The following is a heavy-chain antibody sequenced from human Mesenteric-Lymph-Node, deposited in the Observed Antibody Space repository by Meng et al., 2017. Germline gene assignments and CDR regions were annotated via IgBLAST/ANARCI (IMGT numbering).Heavy chain of an antibody. D-gene: IGHD2-8*01. CDR3: AKGIVLMVYATRYFDY. V-gene: IGHV3-23*01. CDR1: GFTFSSYA. J-gene: IGHJ4*02. Sequence: GESLKISCAASGFTFSSYAMSWVRQAPGKGLEWVSAISGSGGSTYYADSVQGRFTISRDNSKNTLYLQMNSLRTEDTAVYYCAKGIVLMVYATRYFDYWGQGTLVTVSS. CDR2: ISGSGGST.